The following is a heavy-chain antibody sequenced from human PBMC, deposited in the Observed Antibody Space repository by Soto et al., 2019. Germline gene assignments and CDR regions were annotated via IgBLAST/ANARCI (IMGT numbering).Heavy chain of an antibody. J-gene: IGHJ4*02. CDR2: IIPIFGTA. CDR3: ASRPRNYDFWSGSEYYFDY. Sequence: SVKVSCKASGGTFSRYAISWVRQAPGQGLEWMGGIIPIFGTANYAQKFQGRVTITADKSTSTAYMELSSLRSEDTAVYYCASRPRNYDFWSGSEYYFDYWGQGTLVTVSS. V-gene: IGHV1-69*06. CDR1: GGTFSRYA. D-gene: IGHD3-3*01.